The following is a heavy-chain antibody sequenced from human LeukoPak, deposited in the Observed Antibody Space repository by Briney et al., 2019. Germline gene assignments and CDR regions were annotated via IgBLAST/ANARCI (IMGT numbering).Heavy chain of an antibody. Sequence: GESLKLSCKASGYSLTTYWIGWVRQMPGKGLEWMGIIYPGDSDTRYSPSFQGQVTISVDKSISTAYLQWTSLKASDTAVYYCARRPTGRNYYFDYWGQGALVTVSS. D-gene: IGHD1-1*01. CDR1: GYSLTTYW. V-gene: IGHV5-51*01. CDR2: IYPGDSDT. J-gene: IGHJ4*02. CDR3: ARRPTGRNYYFDY.